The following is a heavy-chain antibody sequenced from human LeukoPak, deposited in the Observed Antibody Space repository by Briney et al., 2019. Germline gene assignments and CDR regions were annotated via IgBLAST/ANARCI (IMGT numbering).Heavy chain of an antibody. Sequence: SETLSLTCAVSGGSISSINWWSWVRQPPGKGLEWIGEIFHSGSTNYNPSLRSRVTISVDKSKNQFSLKLTSVTAADTAVYYCARPSGGTPFKRFDYWGEGTLVTVSS. V-gene: IGHV4-4*02. D-gene: IGHD1-14*01. CDR3: ARPSGGTPFKRFDY. CDR1: GGSISSINW. J-gene: IGHJ4*02. CDR2: IFHSGST.